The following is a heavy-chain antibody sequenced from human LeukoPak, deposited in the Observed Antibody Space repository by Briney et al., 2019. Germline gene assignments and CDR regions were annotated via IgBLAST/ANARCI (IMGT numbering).Heavy chain of an antibody. J-gene: IGHJ4*02. V-gene: IGHV3-74*01. D-gene: IGHD1-26*01. CDR2: INSDGSSI. Sequence: PGGSLRLSCAASGFTFSSYWMHWVRQAPGKGLVWVSRINSDGSSISYADSVQGRFTISRDNAKNTLYLQMNSLRAEDTAVYYCARDRSGSYYGRFDYWGQGTLVTVSS. CDR3: ARDRSGSYYGRFDY. CDR1: GFTFSSYW.